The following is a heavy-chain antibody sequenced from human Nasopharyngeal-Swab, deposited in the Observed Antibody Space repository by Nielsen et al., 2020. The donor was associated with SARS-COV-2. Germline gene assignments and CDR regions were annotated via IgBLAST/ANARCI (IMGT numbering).Heavy chain of an antibody. D-gene: IGHD6-19*01. V-gene: IGHV4-59*01. CDR3: ARDQRSGWFDAFDI. Sequence: WIRKPPGKGLEWIGYIYYSGSTNYNPSLKSRVTISVDTSKNQFSLKLRSVTAADTAVYYCARDQRSGWFDAFDIWGQGTMVTVSS. J-gene: IGHJ3*02. CDR2: IYYSGST.